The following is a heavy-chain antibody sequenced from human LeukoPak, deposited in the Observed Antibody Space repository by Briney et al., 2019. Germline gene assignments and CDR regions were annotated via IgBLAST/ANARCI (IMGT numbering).Heavy chain of an antibody. CDR1: GYTFTGYC. Sequence: ASVKVSCKASGYTFTGYCMDWVRQAPGQGLEWMGWINPNSGGTNYAQKFQGRVTMTRDTSISTAYMELSRLRSDDTAVYYCARDLKWRSGSDPQNYGMDVWGQGTTVTVSS. V-gene: IGHV1-2*02. CDR2: INPNSGGT. CDR3: ARDLKWRSGSDPQNYGMDV. J-gene: IGHJ6*02. D-gene: IGHD6-19*01.